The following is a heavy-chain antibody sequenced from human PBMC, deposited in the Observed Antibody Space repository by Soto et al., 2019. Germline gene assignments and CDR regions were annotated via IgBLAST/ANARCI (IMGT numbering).Heavy chain of an antibody. V-gene: IGHV3-15*01. CDR1: GFTFSNAW. CDR2: IKSKTDGGTT. J-gene: IGHJ3*02. D-gene: IGHD1-7*01. Sequence: GGSLRLSCAASGFTFSNAWMSWVRQAPGKGLEWVGRIKSKTDGGTTDYAAPVKGRFTISRDDSKNTLYLQMNSLKTEDTAVYYCTTDSLLVAGTWPDAFDIWGQGTMVTVSS. CDR3: TTDSLLVAGTWPDAFDI.